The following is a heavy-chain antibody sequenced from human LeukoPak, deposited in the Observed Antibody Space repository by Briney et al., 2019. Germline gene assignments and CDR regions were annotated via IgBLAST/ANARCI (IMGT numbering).Heavy chain of an antibody. CDR3: TRDLWELRAFDF. J-gene: IGHJ3*01. D-gene: IGHD3-10*01. Sequence: GGSLRLSCTASKFTFGDYTMSWVRQAPGKGLEWVGFIRSKAYGGTTEYAASVKGRFTISGDDSKSIAYLQMNSLKTEGTAVYYCTRDLWELRAFDFWGQGTMVTVSS. CDR1: KFTFGDYT. CDR2: IRSKAYGGTT. V-gene: IGHV3-49*04.